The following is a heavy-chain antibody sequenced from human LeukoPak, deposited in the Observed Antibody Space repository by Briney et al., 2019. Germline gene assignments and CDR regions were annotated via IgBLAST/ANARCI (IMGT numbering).Heavy chain of an antibody. D-gene: IGHD3-10*01. CDR3: ARKGGLWFGERVAFDI. J-gene: IGHJ3*02. CDR2: IYYSGST. V-gene: IGHV4-59*01. Sequence: TSETLSLTCAVYGGSFSSYYWSWIRQPPGKGLEWIGYIYYSGSTNYNPSLKSRVTISVDTSKDQFSLKLSSVTAADTAVYYCARKGGLWFGERVAFDIWGQGTMVTVSS. CDR1: GGSFSSYY.